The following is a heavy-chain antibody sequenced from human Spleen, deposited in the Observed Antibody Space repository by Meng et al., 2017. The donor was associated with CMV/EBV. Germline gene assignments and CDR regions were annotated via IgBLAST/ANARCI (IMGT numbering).Heavy chain of an antibody. CDR1: GGSISSSSHY. CDR2: SYCSGST. Sequence: SETLSLTCSVSGGSISSSSHYWGWIRQPPGKGLEWIGSSYCSGSTYYNPTLKSRVTISVDTSKNQFCLELSSVTAADTAVYYCARDEGVVEVPVANGWFDPWGQGTLVTVSS. J-gene: IGHJ5*02. V-gene: IGHV4-39*07. CDR3: ARDEGVVEVPVANGWFDP. D-gene: IGHD2-2*01.